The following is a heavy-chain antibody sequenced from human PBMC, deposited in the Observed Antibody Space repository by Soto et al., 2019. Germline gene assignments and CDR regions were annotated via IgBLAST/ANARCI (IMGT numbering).Heavy chain of an antibody. CDR2: IYYSGST. CDR3: ARLACSGGSCYSYYYYYMDV. J-gene: IGHJ6*03. D-gene: IGHD2-15*01. Sequence: PSETLSLTCTVSGGSISSYYLSWIRQPPGKGLEWIGYIYYSGSTNYNPSLKSRVTISVDTSKNQFSLKLSSVTAADTAVYYCARLACSGGSCYSYYYYYMDVWGKGTTVTVSS. V-gene: IGHV4-59*01. CDR1: GGSISSYY.